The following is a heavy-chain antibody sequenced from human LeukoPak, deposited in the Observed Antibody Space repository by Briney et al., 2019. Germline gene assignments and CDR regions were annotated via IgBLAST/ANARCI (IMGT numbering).Heavy chain of an antibody. CDR2: ISDSGGNT. D-gene: IGHD2-15*01. J-gene: IGHJ5*02. CDR3: AKDVRGYCSGGRCYGWFDP. CDR1: GFTFSNYA. V-gene: IGHV3-23*01. Sequence: GGSLRLSCAASGFTFSNYAVSWVRQAPGKGLEWVSAISDSGGNTYYADSVKGRFTISRDNSKNTLYLQMSSLRAEDTAVYYCAKDVRGYCSGGRCYGWFDPWGQGTLVTVSS.